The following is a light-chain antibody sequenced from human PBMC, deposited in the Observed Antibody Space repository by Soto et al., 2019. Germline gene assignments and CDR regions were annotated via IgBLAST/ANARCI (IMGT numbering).Light chain of an antibody. CDR3: NSYTSKSTGV. CDR1: SSDVGGYND. J-gene: IGLJ1*01. CDR2: EVS. Sequence: QSALTQPASVSGSPGQSITISCTGTSSDVGGYNDVSWYQQHPGKAPKLIIYEVSNRPSGVSNRFSGSKSGNTASLTISGLQAEDEDDYYCNSYTSKSTGVFGTGTKLTVL. V-gene: IGLV2-14*01.